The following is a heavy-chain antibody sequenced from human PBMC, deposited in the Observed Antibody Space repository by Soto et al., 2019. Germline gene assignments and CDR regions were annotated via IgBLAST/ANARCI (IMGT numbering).Heavy chain of an antibody. Sequence: SETLSLTCALYGGSFDGYYWGWIRQSPGKGLEWIGEIHHSGSTKYNPSLKSRVSLSVDTSTKQFSLKLTSVTAADRGLYYCARGVDSWSGYLFWGQGTPVTVS. CDR3: ARGVDSWSGYLF. CDR2: IHHSGST. CDR1: GGSFDGYY. J-gene: IGHJ4*02. D-gene: IGHD3-3*01. V-gene: IGHV4-34*01.